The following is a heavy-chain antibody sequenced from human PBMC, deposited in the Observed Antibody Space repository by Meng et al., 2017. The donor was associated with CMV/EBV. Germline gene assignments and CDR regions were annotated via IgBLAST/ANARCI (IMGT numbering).Heavy chain of an antibody. V-gene: IGHV3-20*04. Sequence: GGSLRLSCAASGFTFDDYGMSWVRQAPGKGLEWVSGINWNGGSTGYADSVKGRFTISRDNAKNSLYLQMNSLRAEDTAVYYCAGPLYPKGTDAFDIWGQGTMVTVSS. D-gene: IGHD2-8*01. J-gene: IGHJ3*02. CDR1: GFTFDDYG. CDR3: AGPLYPKGTDAFDI. CDR2: INWNGGST.